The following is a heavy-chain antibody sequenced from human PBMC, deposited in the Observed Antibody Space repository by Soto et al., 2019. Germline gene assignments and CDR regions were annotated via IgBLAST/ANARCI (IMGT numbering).Heavy chain of an antibody. J-gene: IGHJ4*02. V-gene: IGHV3-23*01. CDR1: GFTFSNYA. CDR3: ARWSAYHYDSSGYNCFDY. D-gene: IGHD3-22*01. CDR2: ISGTGSST. Sequence: GWSLRLSXAASGFTFSNYAMTWVRQAPGKGLEWVSAISGTGSSTYFADSVKGRFTISRDNSKNTLYLQLNSLRAGDTAVYYCARWSAYHYDSSGYNCFDYWGQGTLVTVSS.